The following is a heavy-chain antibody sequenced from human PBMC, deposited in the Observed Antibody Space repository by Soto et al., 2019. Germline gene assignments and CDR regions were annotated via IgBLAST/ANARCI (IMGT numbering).Heavy chain of an antibody. Sequence: EVKLLASVGGLVQPGGSLSLSCAASGFTFSSYAMSWVRQAPGKGLEWVSAISGSGGSTYYADPVKGRFNISRDNSKNTRYLPMNSLRAEDTAVYYCAKAYRIAAPGGNWFDPWGQGPLVAVSS. D-gene: IGHD6-6*01. CDR1: GFTFSSYA. CDR3: AKAYRIAAPGGNWFDP. CDR2: ISGSGGST. V-gene: IGHV3-23*01. J-gene: IGHJ5*02.